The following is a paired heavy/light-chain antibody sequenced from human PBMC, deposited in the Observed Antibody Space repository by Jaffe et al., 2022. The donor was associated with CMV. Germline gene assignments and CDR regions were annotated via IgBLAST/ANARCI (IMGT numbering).Heavy chain of an antibody. Sequence: QVHLVESGGGLVKPGGSLRLSCTASGFSFSDSYMSWIRQAPGKGLEWIAYISNSGTRIYYADSVKGRFTVSRDNAKNSLYLQMKSLRAEDTAVYFCARDGGHYDSSGYELDYWGQGTLVTVS. CDR3: ARDGGHYDSSGYELDY. D-gene: IGHD3-22*01. V-gene: IGHV3-11*01. CDR1: GFSFSDSY. J-gene: IGHJ4*01. CDR2: ISNSGTRI.
Light chain of an antibody. V-gene: IGLV1-40*01. Sequence: QSVLTQPPSVSGAPGQRVTISCTGSTSNIGAGYDVHWYQQVPGTAPKLLIYGNRNRPSGVPDRFSGSKSGTSASLAITGLQAEDEADYYCQSYDDSLSGPGVFGGGTKLTVL. CDR3: QSYDDSLSGPGV. J-gene: IGLJ3*02. CDR1: TSNIGAGYD. CDR2: GNR.